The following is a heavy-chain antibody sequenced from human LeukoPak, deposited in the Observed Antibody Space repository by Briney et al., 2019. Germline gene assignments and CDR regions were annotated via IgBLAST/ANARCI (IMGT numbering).Heavy chain of an antibody. CDR1: GFTFSSYA. V-gene: IGHV3-30-3*01. D-gene: IGHD6-19*01. CDR3: ARPYSRGWYGDFDY. Sequence: GGSLRLSCAASGFTFSSYAMHWVRQAPGEGLEWVAVISYDGSNKYYADADSVKGRFTISRDNSKNTSYLQMNSLRADDTAVYYCARPYSRGWYGDFDYWGQGTLVTVSS. CDR2: ISYDGSNK. J-gene: IGHJ4*02.